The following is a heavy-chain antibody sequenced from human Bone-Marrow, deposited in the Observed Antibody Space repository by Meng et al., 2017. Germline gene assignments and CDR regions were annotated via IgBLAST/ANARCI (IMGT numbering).Heavy chain of an antibody. Sequence: DVQLGESGGGFVEAGGFPRLSCDVSGFTFSNAYMTWVRQVPGKRLEWVGRIKSKPDGETIDYAAPVQGRFTISRDDSKNTVYLQMNSLKTEDTAVYYCSGHIDYWGQGTLVTVSS. CDR1: GFTFSNAY. V-gene: IGHV3-15*01. D-gene: IGHD5-12*01. CDR2: IKSKPDGETI. CDR3: SGHIDY. J-gene: IGHJ4*02.